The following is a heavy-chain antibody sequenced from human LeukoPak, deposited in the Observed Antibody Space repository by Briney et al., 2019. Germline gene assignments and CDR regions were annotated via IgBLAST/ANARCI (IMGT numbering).Heavy chain of an antibody. CDR1: GYTITNYW. CDR3: ARHHCTSTSCYPYYYYAMEV. V-gene: IGHV5-51*01. J-gene: IGHJ6*02. D-gene: IGHD2-2*01. Sequence: PGASLKISCKGSGYTITNYWIGWVRQMPGKVVEWMGISFHGDSDTRYSPSFQGQVTISVDKSISTAYLQWSSLKASDTAIYYCARHHCTSTSCYPYYYYAMEVWGPGTKVTVSS. CDR2: SFHGDSDT.